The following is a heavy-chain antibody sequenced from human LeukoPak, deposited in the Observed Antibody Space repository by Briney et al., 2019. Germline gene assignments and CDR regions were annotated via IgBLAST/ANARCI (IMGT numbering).Heavy chain of an antibody. Sequence: PGGSLRLSCAASGFTFSSYEMNWVRQAPGKGLEWVSYISSSGSTIYYADSVKGRFTISRDNAKNSLYLQMNSLRAEDTAVYYCARAPWGSYSCFDYWGQGTLVTVSS. CDR1: GFTFSSYE. J-gene: IGHJ4*02. CDR2: ISSSGSTI. CDR3: ARAPWGSYSCFDY. V-gene: IGHV3-48*03. D-gene: IGHD1-26*01.